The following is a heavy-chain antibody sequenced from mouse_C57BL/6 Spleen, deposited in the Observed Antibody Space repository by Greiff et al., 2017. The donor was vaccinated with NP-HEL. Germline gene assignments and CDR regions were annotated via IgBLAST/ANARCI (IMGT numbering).Heavy chain of an antibody. V-gene: IGHV1-42*01. J-gene: IGHJ4*01. Sequence: EVKLMESGPELVKPGASVKISCKASGYSFTGYYMNWVKQSPEKSLEWIGEINPSTGGTTYNQKFKAKATLTVDKSSSTAYMQLKSLTSEDSAVYYCARPTMITNYYAMDYWGQGTSVTVSS. D-gene: IGHD2-4*01. CDR2: INPSTGGT. CDR1: GYSFTGYY. CDR3: ARPTMITNYYAMDY.